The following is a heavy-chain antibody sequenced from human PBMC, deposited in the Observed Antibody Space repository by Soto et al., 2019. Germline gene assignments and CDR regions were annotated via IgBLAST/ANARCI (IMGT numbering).Heavy chain of an antibody. CDR3: ARDSTATYDY. D-gene: IGHD2-2*01. J-gene: IGHJ4*02. CDR2: ISGSGGST. CDR1: GFTFGIYP. Sequence: TWGSPILSCAASGFTFGIYPVIWVRQAQGKGLEWVSAISGSGGSTYYADSVKGRFTISRDNAKNSLYLQMNSLRAEDTAVYYCARDSTATYDYWGQGTLVTVSS. V-gene: IGHV3-23*01.